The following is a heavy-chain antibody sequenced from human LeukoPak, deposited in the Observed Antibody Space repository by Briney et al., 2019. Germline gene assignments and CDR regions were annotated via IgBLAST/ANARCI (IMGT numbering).Heavy chain of an antibody. Sequence: PGGSLRLSCAASGFTSSSYWMYWVRQAPGKRLLWVSAINPDGSTTSYADSVKGRFTISRDNAKNTLYLQMNSLRAEDTAVYYCARATPGWWELQRWGQGTLVTVSS. D-gene: IGHD1-26*01. CDR2: INPDGSTT. V-gene: IGHV3-74*01. CDR3: ARATPGWWELQR. CDR1: GFTSSSYW. J-gene: IGHJ4*02.